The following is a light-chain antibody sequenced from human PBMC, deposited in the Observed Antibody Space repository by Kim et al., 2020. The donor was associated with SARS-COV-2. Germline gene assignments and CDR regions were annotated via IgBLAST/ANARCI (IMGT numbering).Light chain of an antibody. Sequence: ATINCKSSQTVLYNANNKNYLAWYQRKPGQAPKLLIYWASIRESGVSDRFSGSGSETDFTLTISSLQAEDVAVYYCQQYYSTPPSFGQGTKLEI. V-gene: IGKV4-1*01. CDR2: WAS. J-gene: IGKJ2*03. CDR3: QQYYSTPPS. CDR1: QTVLYNANNKNY.